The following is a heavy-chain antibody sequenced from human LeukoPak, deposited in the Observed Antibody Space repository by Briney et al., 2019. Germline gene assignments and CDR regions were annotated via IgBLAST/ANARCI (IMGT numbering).Heavy chain of an antibody. CDR2: IKKDGSEK. Sequence: GGSLRLSCAGSGFTFSNYWMNWVRQDPGKGPEWVAIIKKDGSEKYYVDSVKGRFTISRDNAKNSLYLQMNSLRADDTAVYFCAGGAGFLIDYWGQGALVTVSS. CDR3: AGGAGFLIDY. CDR1: GFTFSNYW. D-gene: IGHD2/OR15-2a*01. V-gene: IGHV3-7*01. J-gene: IGHJ4*02.